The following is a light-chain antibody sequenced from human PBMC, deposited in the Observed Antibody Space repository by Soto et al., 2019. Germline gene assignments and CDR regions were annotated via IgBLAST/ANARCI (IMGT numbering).Light chain of an antibody. V-gene: IGKV3-15*01. CDR2: AAS. J-gene: IGKJ1*01. CDR1: QSVRTN. Sequence: EVVVTQSPATLSVSLGGRATLSCRASQSVRTNLAWYQQKPGQAPRLLIYAASTRATGIPARFSGSGSGTEFTLTITSLQSEDVAVYYCHQYYTPPWTFGQGTRVEIK. CDR3: HQYYTPPWT.